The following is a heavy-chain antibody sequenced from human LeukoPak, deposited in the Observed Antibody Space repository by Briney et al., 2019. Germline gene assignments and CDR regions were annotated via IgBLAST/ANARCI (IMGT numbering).Heavy chain of an antibody. V-gene: IGHV3-7*01. CDR3: ARGDSSGYYTAYYFDY. D-gene: IGHD3-22*01. J-gene: IGHJ4*02. CDR1: GFTFSSYW. CDR2: INQDGSEK. Sequence: GGSLRLSCAASGFTFSSYWMTWVRQAPGGGLEWVANINQDGSEKYYVDSVKGRFTISRDNAKNSLYLQMNSLRAEDTAVYYCARGDSSGYYTAYYFDYWGQGTLVTVSS.